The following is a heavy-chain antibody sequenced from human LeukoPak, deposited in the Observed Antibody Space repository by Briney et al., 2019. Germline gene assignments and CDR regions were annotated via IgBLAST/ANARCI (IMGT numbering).Heavy chain of an antibody. V-gene: IGHV4-30-4*01. CDR3: ARGHDSSAKGAFDI. D-gene: IGHD3-22*01. CDR1: GASISGGDDY. Sequence: SQTLSLTCSVSGASISGGDDYWGWIRQSPGKGLEWIGYIHYIGDTYYNPSLKSRASISLAMSKNQFSLKLSSVTAADTAVYYCARGHDSSAKGAFDIWGQGTMVTVSS. CDR2: IHYIGDT. J-gene: IGHJ3*02.